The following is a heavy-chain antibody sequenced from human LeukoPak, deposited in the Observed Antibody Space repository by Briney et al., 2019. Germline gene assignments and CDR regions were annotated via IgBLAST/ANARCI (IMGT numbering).Heavy chain of an antibody. J-gene: IGHJ6*02. CDR1: GGSFSGYY. Sequence: SETLSLTCAVYGGSFSGYYWSWIRQPPGKGLEWIGEINHSGSTNYNPSLKSRVTISVDTSKNQFSLKLSSVTAADTAVYYCARGSKYYYDSSGYYRAVYYYYGMDVWGQGTTVTVSS. V-gene: IGHV4-34*01. D-gene: IGHD3-22*01. CDR2: INHSGST. CDR3: ARGSKYYYDSSGYYRAVYYYYGMDV.